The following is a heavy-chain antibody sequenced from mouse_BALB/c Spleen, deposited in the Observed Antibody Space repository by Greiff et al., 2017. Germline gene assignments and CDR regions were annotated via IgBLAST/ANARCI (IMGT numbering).Heavy chain of an antibody. Sequence: EVKLVESGGGLVKPGGSLKLSCAASGFTFSSYTMSWVRQTPEKRLEWVATISSGGSYTYYPDSVKGRFTISRDNAKNTLYLQMSSLKSEDTAMYYCTRDYDYEGAMDYWGQGTSVTVSS. CDR1: GFTFSSYT. V-gene: IGHV5-6-4*01. J-gene: IGHJ4*01. CDR3: TRDYDYEGAMDY. CDR2: ISSGGSYT. D-gene: IGHD2-4*01.